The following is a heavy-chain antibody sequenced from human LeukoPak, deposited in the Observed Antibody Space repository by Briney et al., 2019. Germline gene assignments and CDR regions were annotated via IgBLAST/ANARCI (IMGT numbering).Heavy chain of an antibody. D-gene: IGHD6-13*01. V-gene: IGHV4-59*12. CDR2: IYYSGST. Sequence: PSETLSLTCTVSGGSISSYYWSWIRQPPGKGLEWIGYIYYSGSTNYNPSLKSRVTISVDTSKNRFSLKLSSVTAADTAVYYCARRRIAAAGTVGYWGQGTLVTVSS. CDR1: GGSISSYY. J-gene: IGHJ4*02. CDR3: ARRRIAAAGTVGY.